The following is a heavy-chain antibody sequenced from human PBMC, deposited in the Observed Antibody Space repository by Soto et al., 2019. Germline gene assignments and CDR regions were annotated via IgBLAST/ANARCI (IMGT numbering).Heavy chain of an antibody. J-gene: IGHJ6*02. CDR1: GYTFTSYD. D-gene: IGHD1-26*01. Sequence: ASVKVSCKASGYTFTSYDINWVRQAPGQRLEWMGWINAGNGNTKYSQKFQGRVTITRDTSASTSYMELSSLRSEDTAVYYCARLGHNYYYGMDVWGQGTTVTVSS. V-gene: IGHV1-3*01. CDR3: ARLGHNYYYGMDV. CDR2: INAGNGNT.